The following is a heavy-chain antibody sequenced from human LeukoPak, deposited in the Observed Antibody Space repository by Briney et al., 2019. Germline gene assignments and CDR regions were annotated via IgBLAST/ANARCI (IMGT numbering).Heavy chain of an antibody. CDR3: ARDSGPLGDGH. CDR1: GFTFSSYS. J-gene: IGHJ4*02. CDR2: ISSSSSYI. Sequence: GSLRLSCAASGFTFSSYSMNWVRQAPGKGLEWVSSISSSSSYIYYADSVKGRFTISRDNAKNSLYLQMSSLRAEDTAVYYCARDSGPLGDGHWGQGTLVTVSS. V-gene: IGHV3-21*01. D-gene: IGHD4-17*01.